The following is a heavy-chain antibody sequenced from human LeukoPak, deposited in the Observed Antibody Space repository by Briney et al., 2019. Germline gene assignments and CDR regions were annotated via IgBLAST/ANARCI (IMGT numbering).Heavy chain of an antibody. Sequence: GGSLRLSCAASGLTVSSNYMNWVRQAPGKGLEWVSYISSSSSTIYYADSVKGRFTISRDNAKNSLYLQMNSLRDEDTAVYYCARDRMTTVSYYYYYGMDVWGQGTTVTVSS. J-gene: IGHJ6*02. CDR1: GLTVSSNY. CDR2: ISSSSSTI. D-gene: IGHD4-17*01. CDR3: ARDRMTTVSYYYYYGMDV. V-gene: IGHV3-48*02.